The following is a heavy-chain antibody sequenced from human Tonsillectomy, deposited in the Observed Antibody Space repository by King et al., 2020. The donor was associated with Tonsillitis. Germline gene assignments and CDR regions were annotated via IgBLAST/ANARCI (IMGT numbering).Heavy chain of an antibody. CDR3: VKDGTIFGVLISGDF. CDR2: INPSGGNT. CDR1: GYTFTNYY. D-gene: IGHD3-3*01. V-gene: IGHV1-46*01. Sequence: VQLVESGAEVKKPGASVRVSCKASGYTFTNYYMHWVRQAPGQGLEWMGVINPSGGNTNYAQKFQGRVTVTRDTSTSTVYMELSSLRSEDTAVYYCVKDGTIFGVLISGDFWGQGTLVTVSS. J-gene: IGHJ4*02.